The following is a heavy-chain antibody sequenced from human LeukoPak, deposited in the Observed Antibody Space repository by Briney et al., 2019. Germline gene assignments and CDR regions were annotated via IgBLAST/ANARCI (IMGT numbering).Heavy chain of an antibody. CDR2: INPNSGGT. D-gene: IGHD2-8*01. J-gene: IGHJ5*02. CDR1: GYTFTGYY. V-gene: IGHV1-2*02. CDR3: ARESGDIVLMVYATNWFDP. Sequence: GASVKVSCKASGYTFTGYYMHWVRQAPGQGLEWMGWINPNSGGTNYAQEFQGRVTMTRDTSISTAYMELSRLRSDDTAVYYCARESGDIVLMVYATNWFDPWGQGTLVTVSS.